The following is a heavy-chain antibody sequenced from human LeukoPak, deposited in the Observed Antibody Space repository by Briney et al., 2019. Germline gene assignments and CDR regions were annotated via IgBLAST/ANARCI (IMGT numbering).Heavy chain of an antibody. CDR3: ARGSTTIFGVVAKNFDY. V-gene: IGHV4-34*01. CDR2: INHSGST. Sequence: SETLSLTCAVYGGSFSGYYWSWIRQPPGKGLERIGEINHSGSTNYNPSLKSRVTISVDTSKNQFSLKLSSVTAADTAVYYCARGSTTIFGVVAKNFDYWGQGTLVTVSS. D-gene: IGHD3-3*01. J-gene: IGHJ4*02. CDR1: GGSFSGYY.